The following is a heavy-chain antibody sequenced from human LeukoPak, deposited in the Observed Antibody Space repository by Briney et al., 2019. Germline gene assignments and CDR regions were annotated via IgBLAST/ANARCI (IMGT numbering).Heavy chain of an antibody. D-gene: IGHD5-12*01. J-gene: IGHJ4*02. Sequence: ASVKVSCKASGYTFSSYDINWVRQATGQGPEWMGWMNPNSGNTGYAQKFQGRVTMTRNTSTSTAYMELSSLRSEDTAVYYCARGGGYSGYVLGYWGQGTLVTVSS. CDR2: MNPNSGNT. CDR1: GYTFSSYD. V-gene: IGHV1-8*01. CDR3: ARGGGYSGYVLGY.